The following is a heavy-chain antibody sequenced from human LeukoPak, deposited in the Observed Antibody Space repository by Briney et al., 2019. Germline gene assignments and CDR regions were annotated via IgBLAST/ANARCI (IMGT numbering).Heavy chain of an antibody. CDR1: GFTFSSYG. CDR3: ARLDSGWLDY. Sequence: GGSLRLSCAASGFTFSSYGMHWVRQAPGKGLEWVAVISYDGSNKYLADSVKGRFTISRDNSKNTLYLQMNSLRAEDTAVYYCARLDSGWLDYWGQGTLVTVSS. D-gene: IGHD6-19*01. J-gene: IGHJ4*02. CDR2: ISYDGSNK. V-gene: IGHV3-30*03.